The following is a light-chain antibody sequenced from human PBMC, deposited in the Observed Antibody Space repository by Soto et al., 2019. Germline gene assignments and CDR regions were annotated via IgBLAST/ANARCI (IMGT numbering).Light chain of an antibody. Sequence: DIQMTQSPSSLSASVGDRVTITCRASQSISRYLNWYQQKPGKAPNLLIYVASSLQSGVPSRFSGSGSGTEFALTITSLQPDDFATYHCQEYNTYSWAFGQGTKVDIK. CDR2: VAS. CDR1: QSISRY. J-gene: IGKJ1*01. V-gene: IGKV1-39*01. CDR3: QEYNTYSWA.